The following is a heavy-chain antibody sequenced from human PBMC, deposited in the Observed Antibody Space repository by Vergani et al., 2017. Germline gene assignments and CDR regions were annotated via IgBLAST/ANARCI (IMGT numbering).Heavy chain of an antibody. Sequence: EVQLVESGGGLVQPGGSLKLSCAASGFTFSGSAMHWVRQASGKGLEWVGRIRSKANSYATAYASSAKGRFTISRDDSKNTAYLQMNSLKTEDTAVYYCTRNGYCTNGVCYTGDYWGQGTLVTVSS. CDR2: IRSKANSYAT. D-gene: IGHD2-8*01. V-gene: IGHV3-73*02. CDR3: TRNGYCTNGVCYTGDY. J-gene: IGHJ4*02. CDR1: GFTFSGSA.